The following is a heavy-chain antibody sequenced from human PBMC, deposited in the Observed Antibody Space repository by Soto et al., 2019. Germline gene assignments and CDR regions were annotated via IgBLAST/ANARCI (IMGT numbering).Heavy chain of an antibody. CDR2: AHHSGRT. CDR1: GGSMTSSNW. D-gene: IGHD1-26*01. V-gene: IGHV4-4*02. CDR3: ARSEATGLDY. Sequence: QVQLQESGPGLVKPSGTLSLTCTVSGGSMTSSNWWNWVRQSPGKGLEWIGEAHHSGRTNYNPSLKSRVTISVDKPKNHFSLKLISVTAADTAVYYCARSEATGLDYWGQGTLVTVSS. J-gene: IGHJ4*02.